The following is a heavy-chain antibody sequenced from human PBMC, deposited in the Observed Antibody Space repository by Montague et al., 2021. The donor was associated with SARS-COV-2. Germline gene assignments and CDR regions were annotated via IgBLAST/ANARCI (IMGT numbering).Heavy chain of an antibody. D-gene: IGHD3-3*01. CDR3: ARAPPPIFGVVTSYYYYYGMDV. CDR2: INHSGST. V-gene: IGHV4-34*01. Sequence: SETLSLTCAVYGGSFSGYYWSWIRQPPGKGLEWIGEINHSGSTNYNPSLKSRVTISVDTSKNQFSLKLSSVTAADTAVYYCARAPPPIFGVVTSYYYYYGMDVWGHGTTVTVSS. CDR1: GGSFSGYY. J-gene: IGHJ6*02.